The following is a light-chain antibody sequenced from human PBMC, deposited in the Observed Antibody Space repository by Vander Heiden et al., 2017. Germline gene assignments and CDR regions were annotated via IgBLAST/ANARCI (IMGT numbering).Light chain of an antibody. J-gene: IGKJ1*01. CDR3: QQSDSKPQT. V-gene: IGKV1-39*01. CDR2: AAP. Sequence: DIQMTQSPSSLSASVGDRVTITCRASQSISNYLNWYQQKPGKAPKLLIYAAPSFQSGVPSTFSGSGSGTDFTLTISMLQPEDLATYYSQQSDSKPQTFGQGTKVEVK. CDR1: QSISNY.